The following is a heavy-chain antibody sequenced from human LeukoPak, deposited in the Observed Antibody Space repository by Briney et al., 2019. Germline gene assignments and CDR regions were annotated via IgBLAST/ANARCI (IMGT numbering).Heavy chain of an antibody. J-gene: IGHJ4*02. V-gene: IGHV5-51*01. CDR2: VYPGDSDA. Sequence: GESLKISCRGSGYTFFRQWIGWVRQMPGKGLEWMGMVYPGDSDARYSPSFQGQVTISADKSISTTYLQWSSLKASDTAMYYCARHKRNDYGDYWGGGTRVTVSS. CDR3: ARHKRNDYGDY. CDR1: GYTFFRQW.